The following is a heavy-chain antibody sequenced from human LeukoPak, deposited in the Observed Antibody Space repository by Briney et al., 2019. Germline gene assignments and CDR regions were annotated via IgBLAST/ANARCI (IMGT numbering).Heavy chain of an antibody. Sequence: GGSLRRYCAASGFTFSGSAMHWVRQASGKGLEWVGRIRSKANSYATAYAASVKGRFTISRDDSKNTAYLQMNSLKTEDTAVYYCTRPYDSSVPWGQGTLVTVSS. D-gene: IGHD3-22*01. CDR2: IRSKANSYAT. CDR3: TRPYDSSVP. J-gene: IGHJ5*02. V-gene: IGHV3-73*01. CDR1: GFTFSGSA.